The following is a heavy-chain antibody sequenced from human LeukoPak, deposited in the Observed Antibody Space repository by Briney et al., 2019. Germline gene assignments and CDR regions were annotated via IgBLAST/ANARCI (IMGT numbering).Heavy chain of an antibody. J-gene: IGHJ4*02. D-gene: IGHD1-1*01. CDR3: AKDPKNGPRTCLMDRPY. V-gene: IGHV3-23*01. CDR2: ISGSGGST. Sequence: GGSLRLSCAASGFTFSSYAMSWVRQAPGKGLEWVSAISGSGGSTNYADSVKGRVTISRDNSKNTLSLQMNSLRAEDTAVYYCAKDPKNGPRTCLMDRPYWGQGTLVTVSS. CDR1: GFTFSSYA.